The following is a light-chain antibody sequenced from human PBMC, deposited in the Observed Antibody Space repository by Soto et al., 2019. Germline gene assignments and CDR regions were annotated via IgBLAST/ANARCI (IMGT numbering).Light chain of an antibody. V-gene: IGKV1-5*03. J-gene: IGKJ1*01. Sequence: DIQMTQSPSTLSGSVGDRVTITCRASQTISSWLAWYQQKPGKAPKLLIYKASTLHSGVPSRFSGSGSATEFTLTISTLHPDDFATYYCVQDYDYPRTFGQGTKVDIK. CDR1: QTISSW. CDR3: VQDYDYPRT. CDR2: KAS.